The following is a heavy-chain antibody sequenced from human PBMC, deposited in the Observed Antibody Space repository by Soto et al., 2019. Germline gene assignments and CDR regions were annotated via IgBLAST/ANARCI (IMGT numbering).Heavy chain of an antibody. D-gene: IGHD6-6*01. Sequence: EVQLVESGGGLVQPGRSLRLSCAASGFTFDDYGMHWVRQAPGKGLEWVSGISWNSGSIGYADSVKGRFTISRDNAKSSLYLQMNSLRAEDTALYYCAKDMSHSSSRLAGAFDIWGQGTMVTVSS. CDR2: ISWNSGSI. V-gene: IGHV3-9*01. J-gene: IGHJ3*02. CDR1: GFTFDDYG. CDR3: AKDMSHSSSRLAGAFDI.